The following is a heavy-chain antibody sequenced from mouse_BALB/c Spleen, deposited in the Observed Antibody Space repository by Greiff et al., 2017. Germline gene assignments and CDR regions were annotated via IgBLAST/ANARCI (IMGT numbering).Heavy chain of an antibody. CDR3: ARGGPYDYDGYYFDD. J-gene: IGHJ2*01. V-gene: IGHV5-6-5*01. Sequence: EVKLVESGGGLVKPGGSLKLSCAASGFTFSSYAMSWVRQTPEKRLEWVASISSGGSTYYPDSVKGRFTISRDNARNILYLQMSSLRSEDTAMYYCARGGPYDYDGYYFDDWGQGTTLTVSS. CDR2: ISSGGST. CDR1: GFTFSSYA. D-gene: IGHD2-4*01.